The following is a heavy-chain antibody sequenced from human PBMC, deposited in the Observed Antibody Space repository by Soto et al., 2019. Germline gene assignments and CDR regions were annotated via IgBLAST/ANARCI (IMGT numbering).Heavy chain of an antibody. D-gene: IGHD1-1*01. CDR3: ARDQGVHADYYYYGMDV. CDR2: IWYDGSNK. Sequence: GGSLRLSCAASGFTFSSYGMHWVRQAPGKGLEWVAVIWYDGSNKYYADSVKGRFTISSDNSKNTLYLQMNSLRAEDTAVYYCARDQGVHADYYYYGMDVWGQGTTVTASS. CDR1: GFTFSSYG. J-gene: IGHJ6*02. V-gene: IGHV3-33*01.